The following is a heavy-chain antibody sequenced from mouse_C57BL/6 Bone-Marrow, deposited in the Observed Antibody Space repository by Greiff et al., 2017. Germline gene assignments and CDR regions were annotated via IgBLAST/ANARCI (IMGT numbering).Heavy chain of an antibody. CDR2: INPNYGTT. CDR1: GYSFTDYT. J-gene: IGHJ4*01. CDR3: AEGNYDYDGYYAMDY. V-gene: IGHV1-39*01. Sequence: VHVKQSGPELVKPGASVKISCTASGYSFTDYTMNWVKQSNGKSLEWIGVINPNYGTTSYNQKFKGKATLTVDQSSSTAYMQLNSLTSEDAAVYYCAEGNYDYDGYYAMDYWGQGTSVTVSS. D-gene: IGHD2-4*01.